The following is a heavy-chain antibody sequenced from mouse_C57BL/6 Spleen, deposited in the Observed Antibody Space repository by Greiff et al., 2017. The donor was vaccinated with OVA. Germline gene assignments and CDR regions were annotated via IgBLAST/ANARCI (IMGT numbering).Heavy chain of an antibody. CDR3: ARGPVVANYFDY. CDR2: ISYDGSN. J-gene: IGHJ2*01. D-gene: IGHD1-1*01. V-gene: IGHV3-6*01. CDR1: GYSITSGYY. Sequence: EVKLLESGPGLVKPSQSLSLTCSVTGYSITSGYYWNWIRQFPGNKLEWMGYISYDGSNNYNPSLKNRISITRDTSKNQFFLKLNSVTTEDTATYYCARGPVVANYFDYWGQGTTLTVSS.